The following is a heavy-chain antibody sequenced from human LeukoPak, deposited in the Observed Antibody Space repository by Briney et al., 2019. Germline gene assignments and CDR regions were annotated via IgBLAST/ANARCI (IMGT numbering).Heavy chain of an antibody. V-gene: IGHV7-4-1*02. J-gene: IGHJ4*02. Sequence: ASVKASCKASGYTFTSYAMNWVRQAPGQGLEWMGWINTNTGNPTYAQGFTGRFVFSLDTSVSTAYLQISSLKAEDTAVYYCAREVSSGYETGAPGYWGQGTLVTVSS. CDR3: AREVSSGYETGAPGY. D-gene: IGHD5-12*01. CDR1: GYTFTSYA. CDR2: INTNTGNP.